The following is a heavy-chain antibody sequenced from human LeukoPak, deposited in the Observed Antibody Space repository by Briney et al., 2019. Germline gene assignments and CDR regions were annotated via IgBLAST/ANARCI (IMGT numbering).Heavy chain of an antibody. V-gene: IGHV3-64D*06. D-gene: IGHD3-3*01. CDR3: VKDGSITIFGVVIGFDY. CDR2: ISSNGGST. J-gene: IGHJ4*02. Sequence: GGSLRLSCSASGFTFSSYAMHWVRQAPGKGLEYVSAISSNGGSTYYADSAKGRFTISRDNSKNTLYLQMSSLRAEDTAVYYCVKDGSITIFGVVIGFDYWGQGTLVTVSS. CDR1: GFTFSSYA.